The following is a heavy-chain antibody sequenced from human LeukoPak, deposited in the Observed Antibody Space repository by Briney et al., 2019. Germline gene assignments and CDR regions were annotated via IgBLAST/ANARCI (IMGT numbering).Heavy chain of an antibody. Sequence: SETLSLTCAVYGGSFSGYYWSWIRQPPGKGLGWIGEINHSGSTNYNPSLKSRVTISVDTSKNQFSLKLSSVTAADTAVYYCAIEYSSSGGGDYWGQGTLVTVSS. J-gene: IGHJ4*02. CDR1: GGSFSGYY. D-gene: IGHD6-6*01. CDR3: AIEYSSSGGGDY. V-gene: IGHV4-34*01. CDR2: INHSGST.